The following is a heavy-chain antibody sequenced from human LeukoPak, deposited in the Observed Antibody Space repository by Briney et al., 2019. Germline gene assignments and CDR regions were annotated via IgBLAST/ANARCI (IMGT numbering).Heavy chain of an antibody. CDR2: INHSGST. J-gene: IGHJ4*02. Sequence: PSETLSLTCAVYGGSFSGYYWSWIRQPPGKGLEWIGEINHSGSTNYNPSLKSRVTISVDTSKNQFSLKLSSVTAADTAVYYCARGWVRGVTHFDYWGQGPLVTVSS. D-gene: IGHD3-10*01. CDR1: GGSFSGYY. CDR3: ARGWVRGVTHFDY. V-gene: IGHV4-34*01.